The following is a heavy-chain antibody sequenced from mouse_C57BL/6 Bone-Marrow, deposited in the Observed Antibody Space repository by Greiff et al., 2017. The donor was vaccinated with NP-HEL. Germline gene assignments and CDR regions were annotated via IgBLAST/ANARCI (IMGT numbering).Heavy chain of an antibody. CDR3: ARGKGIYYGSSYRFAY. V-gene: IGHV1-26*01. D-gene: IGHD1-1*01. Sequence: EVQLQQSGPELVKPGASVKISCKASGYTFTDYYMNWVKQSHGKSLEWIGDINPNNGGTSYNQKFKGKATLTVDKSSSTAHMELRSLTSEDSAVYYCARGKGIYYGSSYRFAYWGQGTLVTVSA. CDR1: GYTFTDYY. J-gene: IGHJ3*01. CDR2: INPNNGGT.